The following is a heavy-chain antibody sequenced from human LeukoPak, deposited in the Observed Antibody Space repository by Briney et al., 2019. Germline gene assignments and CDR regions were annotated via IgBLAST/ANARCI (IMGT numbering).Heavy chain of an antibody. J-gene: IGHJ4*02. CDR1: GGSFSGYY. V-gene: IGHV4-34*01. D-gene: IGHD2-2*01. Sequence: SETLSLTCAVYGGSFSGYYWSWIRQPPGKGLEWIGEINHSGSTNYNPSLKSRVTISVDTSKNQFSLKLSSVTAADTAVYYCARRGVKYQTYCSSTSCYPYFDYWGQGTLVTVSS. CDR2: INHSGST. CDR3: ARRGVKYQTYCSSTSCYPYFDY.